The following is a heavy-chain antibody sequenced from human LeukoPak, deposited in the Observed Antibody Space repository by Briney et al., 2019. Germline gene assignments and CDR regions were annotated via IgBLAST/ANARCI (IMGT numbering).Heavy chain of an antibody. CDR2: INRSGST. D-gene: IGHD6-19*01. CDR1: GGSFSGYY. V-gene: IGHV4-34*01. J-gene: IGHJ4*02. CDR3: ARDQWLVPRSFDY. Sequence: SETLSLTCAVYGGSFSGYYWSWIRQPPGKGLEWIGEINRSGSTNYNPSLKSRVTISVDTSKNQFSLKLSSVTAADTAVYYCARDQWLVPRSFDYWGQGTLVTVSS.